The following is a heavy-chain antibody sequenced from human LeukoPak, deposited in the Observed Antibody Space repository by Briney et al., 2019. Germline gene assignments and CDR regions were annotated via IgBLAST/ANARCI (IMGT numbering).Heavy chain of an antibody. D-gene: IGHD6-13*01. CDR2: INYSGST. Sequence: PSETLSLTCTVSGGSISTSYWSWLRQPPGKGLEWIGCINYSGSTTYNPSLKSRVTISVDTSKNQVSLKLSSVTAADTAVYYCGRREQQLGWFDPWGQGTLVTVSS. V-gene: IGHV4-59*08. CDR1: GGSISTSY. J-gene: IGHJ5*02. CDR3: GRREQQLGWFDP.